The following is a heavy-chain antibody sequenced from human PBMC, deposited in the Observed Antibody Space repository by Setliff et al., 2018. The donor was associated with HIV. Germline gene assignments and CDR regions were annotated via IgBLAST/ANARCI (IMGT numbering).Heavy chain of an antibody. CDR2: MNPNSGNT. D-gene: IGHD2-8*01. V-gene: IGHV1-8*02. CDR1: GYTFTNYD. Sequence: ASVKVSCKASGYTFTNYDLNWVRQAPGQGLEWMGWMNPNSGNTDYTQKFQGRVTMTRNTSISTAYMELSSLRAEDTAVYYCARGVWDMVYAIFTYYYYYMDVWGKGTTVTVSS. J-gene: IGHJ6*03. CDR3: ARGVWDMVYAIFTYYYYYMDV.